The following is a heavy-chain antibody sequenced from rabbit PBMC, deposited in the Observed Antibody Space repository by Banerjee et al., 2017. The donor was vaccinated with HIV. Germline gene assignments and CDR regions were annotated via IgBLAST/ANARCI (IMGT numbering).Heavy chain of an antibody. V-gene: IGHV1S40*01. D-gene: IGHD8-1*01. CDR3: ARDDAGSSYYQLNL. CDR1: GFTLSSYY. J-gene: IGHJ4*01. Sequence: QSLEESGGDLVKPGASLTLSCKASGFTLSSYYMCWVRQAPGKGLDWIACIYAGASGSTYYASWAKGRFTISKTSSTTVTLQMTSLTAADTATYFCARDDAGSSYYQLNLWGPGTLVTVS. CDR2: IYAGASGST.